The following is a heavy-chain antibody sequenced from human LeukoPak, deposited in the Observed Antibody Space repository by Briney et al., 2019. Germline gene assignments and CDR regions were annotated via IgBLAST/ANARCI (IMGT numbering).Heavy chain of an antibody. V-gene: IGHV1-8*01. J-gene: IGHJ4*02. CDR2: MNPNSGNT. CDR3: ARGSYYDSSGYHRAPFDY. Sequence: ASVKVSCKASGYTFTSYDINWVRQATGQGLEWMGWMNPNSGNTGYAQKFQGRVTMTRSTSIGTAYIELSSLRSEDAAVYYCARGSYYDSSGYHRAPFDYWGQGTLVTVSS. CDR1: GYTFTSYD. D-gene: IGHD3-22*01.